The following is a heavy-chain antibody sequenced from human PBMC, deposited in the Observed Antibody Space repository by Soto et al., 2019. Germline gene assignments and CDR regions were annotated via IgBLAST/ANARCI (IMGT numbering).Heavy chain of an antibody. D-gene: IGHD2-15*01. CDR3: ARRALMRYCSGGSCYGPFDY. J-gene: IGHJ4*02. CDR1: GFTFSSYA. Sequence: GGSLRLSCAASGFTFSSYAMHWVRQAPGKGLEWVAVISYDGSNKYYADSVKGRFTISRDNSKNTLYLQMNSLRAEDTAVYYRARRALMRYCSGGSCYGPFDYWGQGTLVTVSS. CDR2: ISYDGSNK. V-gene: IGHV3-30-3*01.